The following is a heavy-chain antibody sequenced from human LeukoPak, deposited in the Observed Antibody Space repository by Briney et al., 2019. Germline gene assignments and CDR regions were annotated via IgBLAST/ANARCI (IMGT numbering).Heavy chain of an antibody. J-gene: IGHJ5*02. V-gene: IGHV3-23*05. CDR1: GVTLSSYA. Sequence: GGSLRLSCAASGVTLSSYAMSWVRQAPGKGLEWVSAIHTSGDTCYADSVKGRFTISRDISKNTLYLQINSLRVEDTAVYYCIVFGDSNHWGQGTLVTVSS. CDR2: IHTSGDT. D-gene: IGHD4-17*01. CDR3: IVFGDSNH.